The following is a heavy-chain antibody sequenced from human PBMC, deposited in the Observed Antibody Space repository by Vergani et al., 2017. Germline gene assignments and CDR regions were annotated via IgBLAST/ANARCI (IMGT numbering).Heavy chain of an antibody. CDR2: IWYDGSNK. Sequence: QVQLVESGGGVVQPGRSLRLSCAASGFPFSSYGMHWVRQAPGKGLEWVAVIWYDGSNKYYADSVEGRFTISRDNSKNTLYLQMNSLRAEDTAVYYCAREGRGVVTLDYWGEGTLVTVSS. D-gene: IGHD3-3*01. CDR3: AREGRGVVTLDY. J-gene: IGHJ4*02. V-gene: IGHV3-33*01. CDR1: GFPFSSYG.